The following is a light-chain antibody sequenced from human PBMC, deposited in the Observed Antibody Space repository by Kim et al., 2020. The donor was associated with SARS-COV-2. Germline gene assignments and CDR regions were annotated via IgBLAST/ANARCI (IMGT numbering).Light chain of an antibody. CDR3: QSYDSSLSGSGV. CDR2: GNS. Sequence: VTITCTGSSSNSGAGYDVHWYQQLPGTAPNLLLYGNSNRPSGVPDRFSGSKSGTSASLAITGLQAEDEADYYCQSYDSSLSGSGVFGTGTKVTVL. V-gene: IGLV1-40*01. J-gene: IGLJ1*01. CDR1: SSNSGAGYD.